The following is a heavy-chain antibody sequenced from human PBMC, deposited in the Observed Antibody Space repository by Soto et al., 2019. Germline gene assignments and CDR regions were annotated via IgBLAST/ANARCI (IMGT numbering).Heavy chain of an antibody. CDR2: INHSGST. Sequence: LSLTCAVYGGSFSGYYWSWIRQPPGKGLEWIGEINHSGSTNYNPSLKSRVTISVDTSKNQFSLKLSSVTAADTAVYYCARGRYYDFWSGYYTYYYYGMDVWGQGTTVTVSS. D-gene: IGHD3-3*01. V-gene: IGHV4-34*01. J-gene: IGHJ6*02. CDR1: GGSFSGYY. CDR3: ARGRYYDFWSGYYTYYYYGMDV.